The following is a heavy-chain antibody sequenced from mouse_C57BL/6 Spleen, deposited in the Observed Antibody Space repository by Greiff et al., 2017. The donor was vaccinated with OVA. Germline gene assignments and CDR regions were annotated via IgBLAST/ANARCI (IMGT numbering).Heavy chain of an antibody. J-gene: IGHJ1*03. V-gene: IGHV3-6*01. Sequence: DVKLQESGPGLVKPSQSLSLTCSVTGYSITSGYYWNWIRQFPGNKLEWMGYISYDGSNNYNPSLKNRISITRDTSKNQFFLKLNSVTTEDTATYDCAREGEYYGSGYWYFDVWGTGTTVTVSS. D-gene: IGHD1-1*01. CDR3: AREGEYYGSGYWYFDV. CDR2: ISYDGSN. CDR1: GYSITSGYY.